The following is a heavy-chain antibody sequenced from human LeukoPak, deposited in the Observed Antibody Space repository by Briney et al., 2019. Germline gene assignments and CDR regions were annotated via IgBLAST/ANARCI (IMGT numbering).Heavy chain of an antibody. D-gene: IGHD3-10*01. V-gene: IGHV4-34*01. Sequence: SETLSLTCAVYGGSFSDYYWSWIRQPPGKGLEWIGEINHSGSTNYNPSLKSRVTISVDTSKNQFSLKLSSVTAADTAVYYCARSGQDITMVRSVFDPWGQGTLVTVSS. CDR2: INHSGST. CDR1: GGSFSDYY. CDR3: ARSGQDITMVRSVFDP. J-gene: IGHJ5*02.